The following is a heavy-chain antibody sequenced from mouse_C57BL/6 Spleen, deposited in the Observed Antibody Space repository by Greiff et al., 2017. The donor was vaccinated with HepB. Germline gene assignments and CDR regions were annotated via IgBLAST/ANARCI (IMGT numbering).Heavy chain of an antibody. CDR3: ARGEIYDGYFYYAMDY. Sequence: VQLQQPGAELVRPGSSVKLSCKASGYTFTSYWMHWVKQRPIQGLEWIGNIDPSDSETHYNQKFKDKATLTVDKSSSTAYMQLSSLTSEDSAVYYCARGEIYDGYFYYAMDYWGQGTSVTVSS. V-gene: IGHV1-52*01. D-gene: IGHD2-3*01. CDR1: GYTFTSYW. CDR2: IDPSDSET. J-gene: IGHJ4*01.